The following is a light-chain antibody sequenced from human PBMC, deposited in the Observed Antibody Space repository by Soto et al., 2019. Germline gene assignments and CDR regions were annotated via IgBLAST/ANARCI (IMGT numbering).Light chain of an antibody. CDR2: GAS. J-gene: IGKJ5*01. CDR3: QEASRIPIT. Sequence: DIQMPQSPSSVSASVGDTVTITCRASQDISTWLAWYQQKPGKAPKLLIYGASTLQSGVPSRFSGSGSGKGFTLTISNLQPEDFATYYCQEASRIPITFGQGTRLEI. CDR1: QDISTW. V-gene: IGKV1-12*01.